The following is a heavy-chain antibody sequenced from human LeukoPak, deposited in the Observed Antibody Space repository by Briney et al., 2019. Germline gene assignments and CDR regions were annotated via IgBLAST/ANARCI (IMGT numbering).Heavy chain of an antibody. V-gene: IGHV3-7*01. CDR2: IKQDGSEE. D-gene: IGHD3-3*01. CDR1: GFAFSTYW. Sequence: PGVSLRLSCAASGFAFSTYWMNRVRQAPGKGLEWVANIKQDGSEEYYVDSVKGRFTISRDNAENSLYLQMNSLRAEDTAVYYCAKPITISGATDGFDIWGQGAKVTVSS. CDR3: AKPITISGATDGFDI. J-gene: IGHJ3*02.